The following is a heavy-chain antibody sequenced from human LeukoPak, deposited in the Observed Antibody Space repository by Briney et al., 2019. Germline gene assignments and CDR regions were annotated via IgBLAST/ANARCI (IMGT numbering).Heavy chain of an antibody. D-gene: IGHD6-19*01. J-gene: IGHJ4*02. CDR1: GFIFSSYW. CDR3: ATHSGWRFDY. V-gene: IGHV3-7*01. CDR2: MRQDGSEK. Sequence: RPGGSLRLSCAASGFIFSSYWMSWVRQAPGKGLEWVANMRQDGSEKYYVDSVKGRFTISRDNAKSSLYLQMHSLRAEGTAVYYCATHSGWRFDYWGQGTLVTVSS.